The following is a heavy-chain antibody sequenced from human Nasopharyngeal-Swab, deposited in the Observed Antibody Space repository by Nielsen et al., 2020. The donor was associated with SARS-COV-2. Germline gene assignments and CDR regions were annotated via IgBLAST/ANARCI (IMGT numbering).Heavy chain of an antibody. CDR1: GFSFVNYW. J-gene: IGHJ4*02. D-gene: IGHD3-9*01. V-gene: IGHV3-7*03. Sequence: GESLKISCAGSGFSFVNYWMNWVRQTPGKGLEWVAIIKQDGSETYYVDSVRGRFTISRDNAKNSLSLVMTSLRADDTAVYYCAGGTGWLTDSWGQGTLVTVSS. CDR3: AGGTGWLTDS. CDR2: IKQDGSET.